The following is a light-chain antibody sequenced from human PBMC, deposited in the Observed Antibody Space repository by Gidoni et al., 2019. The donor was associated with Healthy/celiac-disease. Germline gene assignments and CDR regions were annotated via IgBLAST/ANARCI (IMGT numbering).Light chain of an antibody. CDR2: TAS. J-gene: IGKJ4*01. CDR1: QSISSW. V-gene: IGKV1-5*03. CDR3: QQYNSYLLT. Sequence: DSQMTQSPSTLSASGGDRVTITCRASQSISSWLAWYQQKPGKAPKLLIYTASSLESGVPSRFSGSGSGTEFTLTISSLQPDDFATYYCQQYNSYLLTFGGGTKVEIK.